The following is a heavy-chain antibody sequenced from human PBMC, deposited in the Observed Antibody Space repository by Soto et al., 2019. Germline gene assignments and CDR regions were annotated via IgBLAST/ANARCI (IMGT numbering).Heavy chain of an antibody. D-gene: IGHD3-10*01. J-gene: IGHJ4*02. CDR1: GGTFSSYT. V-gene: IGHV1-69*02. CDR2: IIPILGIA. CDR3: ARGYGSGTIGDY. Sequence: QVQLVQSGAEVKKPGSSVKVSCKASGGTFSSYTISWVRQAPGQGLEWMGRIIPILGIANYAKKFQGRVTITADKPTSTAYMELSSLRYEETAVYYCARGYGSGTIGDYWGKGTLVTVSS.